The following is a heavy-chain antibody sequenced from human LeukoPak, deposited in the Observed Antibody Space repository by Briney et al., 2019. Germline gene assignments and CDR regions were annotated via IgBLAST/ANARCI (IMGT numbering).Heavy chain of an antibody. D-gene: IGHD3-10*01. CDR1: GYTFSDYY. Sequence: ASVKVSCKTSGYTFSDYYIHWVRQAPGQGLEWMGWINPNSGGTNYAQNFQGRVTMTRDTSISTAYMELNSLRSDDTAVYYCAREAQAGSYSLYYFDYWGQGTLVTVSS. CDR2: INPNSGGT. V-gene: IGHV1-2*02. J-gene: IGHJ4*02. CDR3: AREAQAGSYSLYYFDY.